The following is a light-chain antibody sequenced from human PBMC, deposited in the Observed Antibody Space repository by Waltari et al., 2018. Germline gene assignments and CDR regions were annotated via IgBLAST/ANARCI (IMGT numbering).Light chain of an antibody. CDR1: QSLLNSNGYNY. CDR2: LAS. J-gene: IGKJ1*01. Sequence: DFVLTQSPLSLPVTPGEPAPTSCRSSQSLLNSNGYNYLDWYLQKPGQSPQLLIYLASNRASGVPDRFSGSGSGTDFTLKISRVEAEDVGVYYCMQALQTQMFGQGTKVEIK. V-gene: IGKV2-28*01. CDR3: MQALQTQM.